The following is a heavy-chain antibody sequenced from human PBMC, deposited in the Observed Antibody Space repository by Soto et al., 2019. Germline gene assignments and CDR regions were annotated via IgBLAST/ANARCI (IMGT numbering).Heavy chain of an antibody. V-gene: IGHV3-49*04. D-gene: IGHD5-18*01. CDR2: ITEKTYGATT. CDR3: TRHSGYSFDY. Sequence: GGSLRLSCSASGFTFSDYAMGWVRQAPGKGLEWVAFITEKTYGATTEYAASVKGRFTISRDDSKSIVYLQLNSLKAEDTAVYSCTRHSGYSFDYSGQGPLLTWSS. J-gene: IGHJ4*02. CDR1: GFTFSDYA.